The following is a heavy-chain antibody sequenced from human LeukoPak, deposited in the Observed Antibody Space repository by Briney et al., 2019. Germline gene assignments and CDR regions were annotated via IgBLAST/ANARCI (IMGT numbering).Heavy chain of an antibody. D-gene: IGHD6-13*01. J-gene: IGHJ4*02. CDR3: ARTGYSSPRAHFDY. CDR1: GYTFTSQY. Sequence: ASVKVSCKASGYTFTSQYIHWVRQAPGQGLEWMGIINPSGGSTSYAQKFQGRVTMTRDMSTSTVYMELSSLRSEDTAMYYCARTGYSSPRAHFDYWGQGTLVTVSS. CDR2: INPSGGST. V-gene: IGHV1-46*01.